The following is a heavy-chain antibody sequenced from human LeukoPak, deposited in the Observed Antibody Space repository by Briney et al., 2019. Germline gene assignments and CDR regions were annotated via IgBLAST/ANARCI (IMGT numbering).Heavy chain of an antibody. CDR1: GYTFTNYY. D-gene: IGHD3-22*01. Sequence: ASVKVSCKTSGYTFTNYYLHRVRQTPGQGLEWMGMINPSVGVTTYAPKFQGRVSMTRDTSTITVYMELKSLISEDTAVYYCARPSSPVAGQWLRGDFGPWGQGTLVTVSS. J-gene: IGHJ5*02. CDR2: INPSVGVT. CDR3: ARPSSPVAGQWLRGDFGP. V-gene: IGHV1-46*01.